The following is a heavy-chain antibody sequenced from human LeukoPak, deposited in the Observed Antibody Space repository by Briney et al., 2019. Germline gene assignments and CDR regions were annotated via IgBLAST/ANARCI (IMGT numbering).Heavy chain of an antibody. CDR2: IYYTGST. CDR1: GASISSSIYY. D-gene: IGHD3-10*01. J-gene: IGHJ6*02. CDR3: ARDLPPMGTYGSGSHYYYYGMDV. V-gene: IGHV4-39*07. Sequence: PSETLSLTCTVSGASISSSIYYWGWIRQPPGKGLEWIGTIYYTGSTYYNPSLKSRVTISVDTSKNQFSLKLSSVTVADTAVYYCARDLPPMGTYGSGSHYYYYGMDVWGQGTTVTVSS.